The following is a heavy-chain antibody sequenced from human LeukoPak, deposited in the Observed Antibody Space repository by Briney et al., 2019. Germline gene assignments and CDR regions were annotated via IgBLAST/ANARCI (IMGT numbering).Heavy chain of an antibody. J-gene: IGHJ1*01. CDR2: IKTDGSEK. CDR1: GFTFSNYW. V-gene: IGHV3-7*01. CDR3: ATYSSLNRREFQY. D-gene: IGHD3-22*01. Sequence: GGSLRLSCEGSGFTFSNYWMGWVRQAPGKGLQWVANIKTDGSEKYYVDSVKGRFTTSRDNAKNSLYLQMSSLRAEDTAVYYCATYSSLNRREFQYWGQGTLLTVSS.